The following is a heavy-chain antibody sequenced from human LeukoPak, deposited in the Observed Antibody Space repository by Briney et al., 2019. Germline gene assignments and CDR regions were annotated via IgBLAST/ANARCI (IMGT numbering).Heavy chain of an antibody. J-gene: IGHJ4*02. D-gene: IGHD1-26*01. CDR2: IYDIGST. CDR1: GFTVSSNY. Sequence: PGGSLRLSCAASGFTVSSNYMSWVRQAPGTGLEWVSIIYDIGSTYYADSVKGRFTISRDNAKNSLYLQMNSLRAEDTAVYYCARGELNFDYWGQGTLVTVSS. CDR3: ARGELNFDY. V-gene: IGHV3-53*01.